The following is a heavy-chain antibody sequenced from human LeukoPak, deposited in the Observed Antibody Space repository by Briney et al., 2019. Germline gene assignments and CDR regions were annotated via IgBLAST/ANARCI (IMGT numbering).Heavy chain of an antibody. J-gene: IGHJ5*02. CDR2: IKSKTDGGTT. V-gene: IGHV3-15*01. D-gene: IGHD3-10*01. CDR3: TTILWFGELSRFDP. Sequence: PGGSLRLSCAASGFIFSSYEMNWVRQAPGKGLEWVGRIKSKTDGGTTDYAAPVKGRFTTSRDDSKNTLYLQMNSLKTEDTAVYYCTTILWFGELSRFDPWGQGTLVTVSS. CDR1: GFIFSSYE.